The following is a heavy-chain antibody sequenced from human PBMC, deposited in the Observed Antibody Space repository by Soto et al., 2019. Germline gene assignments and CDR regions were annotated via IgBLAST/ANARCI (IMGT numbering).Heavy chain of an antibody. CDR2: ISGSGGST. J-gene: IGHJ3*02. Sequence: EVQLLESGGGLVQPGGSLRLSCAASGFTFSSYAMSWVRQAPGKGLEWVSAISGSGGSTYYADSVKGRFTISRDNSKNTLYLQMNSLRADDTAVYYCAKDSYDSSGYYYAVAFDIWGQGTMVTVSS. V-gene: IGHV3-23*01. D-gene: IGHD3-22*01. CDR1: GFTFSSYA. CDR3: AKDSYDSSGYYYAVAFDI.